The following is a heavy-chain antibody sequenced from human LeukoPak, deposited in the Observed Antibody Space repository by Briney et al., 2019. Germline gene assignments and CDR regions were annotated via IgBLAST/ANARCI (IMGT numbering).Heavy chain of an antibody. V-gene: IGHV1-46*01. J-gene: IGHJ4*02. CDR3: ARNKGMYYYDREAFDY. Sequence: ASVKVSCKASGYTFTSYYMHWVRQAPGQGLEWMGIINPSGGSTSYAQKFQGRVIMTRDTSTSTVYMELSSLRSEDTAVYYCARNKGMYYYDREAFDYWGQGTLVTVSS. D-gene: IGHD3-22*01. CDR1: GYTFTSYY. CDR2: INPSGGST.